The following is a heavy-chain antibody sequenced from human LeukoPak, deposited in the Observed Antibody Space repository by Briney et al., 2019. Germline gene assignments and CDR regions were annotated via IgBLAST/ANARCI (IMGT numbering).Heavy chain of an antibody. CDR1: GFTFSNYS. CDR3: ARDRYFDY. Sequence: GGSLRLSCAASGFTFSNYSMNWVRQAPGKGLECVSYISSSSDTIYYGDSVKGRFTISRDNAKNSLYLQMNSLRAEDTAVYYCARDRYFDYWGQGTLVTVSS. V-gene: IGHV3-48*04. J-gene: IGHJ4*02. CDR2: ISSSSDTI.